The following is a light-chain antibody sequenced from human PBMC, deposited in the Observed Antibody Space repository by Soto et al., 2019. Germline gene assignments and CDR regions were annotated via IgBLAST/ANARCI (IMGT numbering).Light chain of an antibody. CDR1: QSINSW. J-gene: IGKJ4*01. Sequence: DIQMTQSPSTLSVSVGERVSITCRASQSINSWLAWYQQIPGKAPKLLIYKASNLESGVPSRFSGSESGTEFTLTISSLQPDDFATYYCQQYSGYSLTFGGGTKVEIK. CDR3: QQYSGYSLT. CDR2: KAS. V-gene: IGKV1-5*03.